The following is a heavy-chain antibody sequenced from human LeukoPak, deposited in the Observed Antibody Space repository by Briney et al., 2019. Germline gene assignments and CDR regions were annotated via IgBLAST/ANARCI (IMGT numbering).Heavy chain of an antibody. V-gene: IGHV4-39*01. CDR1: GGSISSSSYY. D-gene: IGHD3-22*01. CDR2: IYYSGST. J-gene: IGHJ3*02. Sequence: SETLSLTCTVSGGSISSSSYYWGWIRQPPGKGLEWIGSIYYSGSTYYNPSLKSRVTITVDTSKNQFSLKLSSVTAADTAVYYCARSPPERITMIVVVVDAFDIWGQGTMVTVSS. CDR3: ARSPPERITMIVVVVDAFDI.